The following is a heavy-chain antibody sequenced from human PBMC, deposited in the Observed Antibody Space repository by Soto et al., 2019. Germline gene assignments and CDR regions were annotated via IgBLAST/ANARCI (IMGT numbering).Heavy chain of an antibody. V-gene: IGHV3-7*04. CDR3: ARFYYDSSGYLPSPYYYYYGMDV. Sequence: GGSLKLSCAASGFTFISYLMSWVRQAPGKGLEWVANIKQDGSEKYYVDSVKGRFTISRDNAKNSLYLQMNSLRAEDTAVYYCARFYYDSSGYLPSPYYYYYGMDVWGQGTTVTVS. CDR1: GFTFISYL. J-gene: IGHJ6*02. CDR2: IKQDGSEK. D-gene: IGHD3-22*01.